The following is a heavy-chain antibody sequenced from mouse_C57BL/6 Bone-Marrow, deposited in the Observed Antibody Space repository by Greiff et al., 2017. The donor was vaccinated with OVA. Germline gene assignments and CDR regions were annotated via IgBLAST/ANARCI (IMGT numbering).Heavy chain of an antibody. Sequence: EVQLQQSGPELVKPGASVKISCKASGYTFTDYYMNWVKQSHGKSLEWIGDINPNNGGTSYNQKFKGKATLTVDKSSSTAYMELRSLTSEDSAVYYCARSYGSRFAYWGQGTLVTVSA. CDR1: GYTFTDYY. CDR3: ARSYGSRFAY. J-gene: IGHJ3*01. V-gene: IGHV1-26*01. D-gene: IGHD1-1*01. CDR2: INPNNGGT.